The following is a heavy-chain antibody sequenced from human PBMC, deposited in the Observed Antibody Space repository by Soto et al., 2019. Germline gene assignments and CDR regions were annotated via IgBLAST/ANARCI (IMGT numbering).Heavy chain of an antibody. J-gene: IGHJ6*03. CDR1: GFTFTSSA. Sequence: SVKVSCKASGFTFTSSAMQWVRQARGQRLEWIGWIVVGSGNTNYAQKFQERVTITRDMSTSTAYMELSSLRSEDTAVYYCAAYIGYYYSYMDVWGKGTTVTVSS. V-gene: IGHV1-58*02. CDR3: AAYIGYYYSYMDV. D-gene: IGHD5-12*01. CDR2: IVVGSGNT.